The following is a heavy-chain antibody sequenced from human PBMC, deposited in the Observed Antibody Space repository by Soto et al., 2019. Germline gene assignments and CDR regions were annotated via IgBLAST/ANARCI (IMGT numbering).Heavy chain of an antibody. V-gene: IGHV4-39*01. CDR3: ARPAWYSSGWHYFDY. CDR1: GGSISSSSYY. Sequence: QLQLQESGPGLVKPSETLSLTCTVSGGSISSSSYYWGWIRQPPGKGLEWIGSIYYSGSTYYNPSLKSRVTISVDTSKNQFSLKLSSVTAADTAVYYCARPAWYSSGWHYFDYWGQGTLVTVSS. D-gene: IGHD6-19*01. CDR2: IYYSGST. J-gene: IGHJ4*02.